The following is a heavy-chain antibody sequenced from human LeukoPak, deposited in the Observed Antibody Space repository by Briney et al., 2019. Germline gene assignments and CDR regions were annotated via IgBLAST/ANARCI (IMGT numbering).Heavy chain of an antibody. J-gene: IGHJ4*02. V-gene: IGHV5-51*01. Sequence: GESLKISFKGSGYPFANHWIGWVRQMPGKGLDWMAIIYPGDSDIRYSPSFQGQVTISADRSISTAYLQWNSLKASDTAIYYCATAYNSDYWGQGTLVTVSS. D-gene: IGHD1-14*01. CDR2: IYPGDSDI. CDR3: ATAYNSDY. CDR1: GYPFANHW.